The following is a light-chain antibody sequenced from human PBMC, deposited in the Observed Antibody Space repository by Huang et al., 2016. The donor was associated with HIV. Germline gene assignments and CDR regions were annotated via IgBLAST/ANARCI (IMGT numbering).Light chain of an antibody. V-gene: IGKV1-33*01. Sequence: DIQMTQSPSSLSASVGDRVTITCQASQDISNYLNWYQQKPGKAPKLLLYDASNLETGVSSRFSGSGSGTDFTFTISSLQPEDIATYYCQQYDNLPRGLTFGGGTKVEIK. CDR2: DAS. J-gene: IGKJ4*01. CDR1: QDISNY. CDR3: QQYDNLPRGLT.